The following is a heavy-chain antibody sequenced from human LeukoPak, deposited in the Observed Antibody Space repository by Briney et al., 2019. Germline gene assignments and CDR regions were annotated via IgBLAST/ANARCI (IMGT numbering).Heavy chain of an antibody. CDR2: IYYSGST. D-gene: IGHD6-13*01. V-gene: IGHV4-59*01. CDR3: ARAGNSSWLRNNWFDP. J-gene: IGHJ5*02. CDR1: GGSISSYY. Sequence: SETLSLTCTVSGGSISSYYWSWVRQPPGKGLEWVGYIYYSGSTNYNPSLKSRVTISVDTSKNQFSLKLSSVTAADTAVYYCARAGNSSWLRNNWFDPWGQGTLVTVSS.